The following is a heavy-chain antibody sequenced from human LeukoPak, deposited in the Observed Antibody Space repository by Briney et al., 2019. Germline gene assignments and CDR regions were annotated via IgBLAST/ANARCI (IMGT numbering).Heavy chain of an antibody. CDR1: GFTSSDYT. CDR2: ISVSDDST. Sequence: GGSLRLSCPASGFTSSDYTMNWVRQAPGKGLEWVSGISVSDDSTYYADPVKGRFTMSRDNSNNMLYLQMNSLRAEDTAVYYCAKDRYCRSTNCPYDYWGQGTLVTVSS. V-gene: IGHV3-23*01. D-gene: IGHD2-2*01. CDR3: AKDRYCRSTNCPYDY. J-gene: IGHJ4*02.